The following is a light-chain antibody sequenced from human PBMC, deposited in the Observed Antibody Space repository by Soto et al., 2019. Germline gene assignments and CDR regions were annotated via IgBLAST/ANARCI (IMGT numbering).Light chain of an antibody. CDR2: GAS. Sequence: QLTQSPSSLSASVGDRVTITCRASQDVCRYLAWYQQKAGKAPKLLIYGASTLQSGVPSRFSGFGSGTEFTLTISSLQPEDFATYHCQQLQRTPFTFGPGTTVDV. CDR1: QDVCRY. V-gene: IGKV1-9*01. J-gene: IGKJ3*01. CDR3: QQLQRTPFT.